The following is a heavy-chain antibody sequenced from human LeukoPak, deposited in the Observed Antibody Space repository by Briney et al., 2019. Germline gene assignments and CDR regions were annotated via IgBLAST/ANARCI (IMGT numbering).Heavy chain of an antibody. Sequence: KPGGSLRLSCAASGFTFSSYSMDWVRQPPGKGLEWVSSISSSSSYIYYADSVKGRSTISGDNAKNSLHLQMNSLRAEDTAVYYCARGGHYYGSGIYYKWAHDAFDIWGQGTMVTVSS. J-gene: IGHJ3*02. V-gene: IGHV3-21*01. CDR1: GFTFSSYS. CDR3: ARGGHYYGSGIYYKWAHDAFDI. D-gene: IGHD3-10*01. CDR2: ISSSSSYI.